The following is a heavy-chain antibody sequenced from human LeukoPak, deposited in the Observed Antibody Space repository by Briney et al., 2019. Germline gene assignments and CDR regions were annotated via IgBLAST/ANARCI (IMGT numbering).Heavy chain of an antibody. J-gene: IGHJ4*02. D-gene: IGHD2-8*01. V-gene: IGHV7-4-1*02. Sequence: ASVKVSCKASGYTFTSYAMNWVRQAPGQGLEWMGWINTNTGNPTYAQGFTGRFVFSLDTPVSTAYLQISSLKAEDTAVYYCARVYCTNGVCDFDYWGQGTLVSVSS. CDR2: INTNTGNP. CDR3: ARVYCTNGVCDFDY. CDR1: GYTFTSYA.